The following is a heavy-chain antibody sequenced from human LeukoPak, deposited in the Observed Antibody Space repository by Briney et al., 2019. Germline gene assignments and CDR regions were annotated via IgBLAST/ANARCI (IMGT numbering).Heavy chain of an antibody. Sequence: SETLSLTCAVYGGSFSGYYWSWIRQPLGKGLEWIGEINHSGSTNYNPSLKSRVTISVDTSKNQFSLKLSSVTAADTAVYYCARAPGGYLISAWVYWGQGTLVTVSS. CDR1: GGSFSGYY. V-gene: IGHV4-34*01. CDR3: ARAPGGYLISAWVY. CDR2: INHSGST. J-gene: IGHJ4*02. D-gene: IGHD3-22*01.